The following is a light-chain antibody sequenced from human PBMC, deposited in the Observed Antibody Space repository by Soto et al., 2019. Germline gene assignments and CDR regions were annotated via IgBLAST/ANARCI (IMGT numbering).Light chain of an antibody. V-gene: IGKV3-15*01. J-gene: IGKJ5*01. CDR1: ESVSSK. CDR2: GAS. CDR3: QQRSNWPTIT. Sequence: EVVMTQYPATRSVSPGERATLSCRASESVSSKLAWYQQRPGQAPRLVIYGASTRATGIPARFSGSVSGTDFTLTISRLETEDFAVYYCQQRSNWPTITFGQGTRLEIK.